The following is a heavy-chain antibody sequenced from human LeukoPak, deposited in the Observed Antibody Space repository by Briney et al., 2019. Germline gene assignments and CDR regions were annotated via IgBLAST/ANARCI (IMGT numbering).Heavy chain of an antibody. CDR2: ISAYNGNT. Sequence: ASVKVSCKASGYTFTSYGISWVRQAPGQGLEWMGWISAYNGNTNYAQKLQGRVTMTTDTSTSTAHMELRSLRSDDTAVYYCARDRERSSNYYYYYGMDVWGQGTTVTVSS. J-gene: IGHJ6*02. D-gene: IGHD6-13*01. CDR3: ARDRERSSNYYYYYGMDV. CDR1: GYTFTSYG. V-gene: IGHV1-18*01.